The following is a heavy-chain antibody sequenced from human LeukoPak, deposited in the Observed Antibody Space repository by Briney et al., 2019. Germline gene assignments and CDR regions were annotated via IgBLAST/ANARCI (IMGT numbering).Heavy chain of an antibody. D-gene: IGHD3-10*01. Sequence: GQSMRLSSTVSAFTPGDQSMNCDRQTQRVGLEWKGFIRTEVYGRTTKKGSAVKGKCTISREDSNSVGYLEMNSRKTEDTGVYDCSRDRMFRGVIIAWASDLWGRGTMVTVS. V-gene: IGHV3-49*04. CDR3: SRDRMFRGVIIAWASDL. J-gene: IGHJ3*01. CDR2: IRTEVYGRTT. CDR1: AFTPGDQS.